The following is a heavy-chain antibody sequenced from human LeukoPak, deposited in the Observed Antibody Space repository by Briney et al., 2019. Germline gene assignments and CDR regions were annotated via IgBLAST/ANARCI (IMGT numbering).Heavy chain of an antibody. V-gene: IGHV3-30*04. J-gene: IGHJ2*01. CDR3: ARDRALGYFDL. CDR1: RFTITNYA. D-gene: IGHD3-10*01. CDR2: VSFDGSDK. Sequence: GGSLRLSCAASRFTITNYAIHWVRQAPGKGLDWVAVVSFDGSDKYYTDSVRGRFIISGDNSKNTLYLQMNSLTPEDTAVYYCARDRALGYFDLWGRGTLVTVSS.